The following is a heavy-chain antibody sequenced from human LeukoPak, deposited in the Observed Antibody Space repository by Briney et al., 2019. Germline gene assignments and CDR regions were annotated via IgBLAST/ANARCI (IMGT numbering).Heavy chain of an antibody. CDR2: IYYSGST. V-gene: IGHV4-59*01. Sequence: SETLSLTCTVSGGSISGYYWSWIRQPPGKGLEWIGYIYYSGSTNYNPSLKSRVTISVDTSKNQFSLKLSSVTAADTAVYYCARGREWEPKVFNYWGQGTLVTVSS. CDR3: ARGREWEPKVFNY. CDR1: GGSISGYY. D-gene: IGHD1-26*01. J-gene: IGHJ4*02.